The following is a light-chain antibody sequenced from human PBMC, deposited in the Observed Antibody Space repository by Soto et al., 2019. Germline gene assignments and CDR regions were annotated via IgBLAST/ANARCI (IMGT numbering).Light chain of an antibody. V-gene: IGKV3-15*01. Sequence: EVVMTQSPATLSVSPGERATLSCRASQSVGSSVAWYQHKPGQAPRLLIFGASSRATGIPARFSGSGSGTDFPLTISRLQSEDFAVYYCQQYKNCPPWTFGQGTKVEIK. CDR2: GAS. CDR3: QQYKNCPPWT. J-gene: IGKJ1*01. CDR1: QSVGSS.